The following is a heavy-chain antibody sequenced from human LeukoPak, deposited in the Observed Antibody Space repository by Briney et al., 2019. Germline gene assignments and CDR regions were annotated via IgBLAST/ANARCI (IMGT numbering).Heavy chain of an antibody. CDR2: MNPNSGNT. V-gene: IGHV1-8*01. CDR1: GYTFTSYD. D-gene: IGHD6-6*01. Sequence: ASVKVSCKASGYTFTSYDINWVRQATGQGLEWMGWMNPNSGNTGYAQKFQGRVTMTRNTPISTAYMELSSLRSEDTAVYYCARERDGIAARLYYFDYWGQGTLVTVSS. J-gene: IGHJ4*02. CDR3: ARERDGIAARLYYFDY.